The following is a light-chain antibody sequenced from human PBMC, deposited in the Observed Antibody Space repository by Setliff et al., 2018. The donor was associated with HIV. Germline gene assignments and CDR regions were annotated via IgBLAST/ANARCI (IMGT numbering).Light chain of an antibody. CDR1: NSDIGTHNR. CDR3: STYRASSSTYV. J-gene: IGLJ1*01. Sequence: QSALAQPPSVSGSPGQSVTISCTGTNSDIGTHNRVAWYQQTPGTAPKFVIYEVNFRASGVPDRFSGSKSGNTASLTISGLQPEDEGDYYCSTYRASSSTYVFGTGTKVTVL. V-gene: IGLV2-18*02. CDR2: EVN.